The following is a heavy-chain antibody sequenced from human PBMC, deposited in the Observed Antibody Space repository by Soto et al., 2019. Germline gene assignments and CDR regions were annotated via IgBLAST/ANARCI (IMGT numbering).Heavy chain of an antibody. Sequence: QVQLVESGGGVVQPGRSLRLSCAASGFTFSSYAMHWVRQAPGKGLEWVAVISYDGSNKYYADSVKGRFTISRDNSTNTLELHMNSMRAEDTAVYYCARGAAYCGGDCYIIDYWGQGTLVTVSS. J-gene: IGHJ4*02. D-gene: IGHD2-21*02. CDR2: ISYDGSNK. V-gene: IGHV3-30-3*01. CDR3: ARGAAYCGGDCYIIDY. CDR1: GFTFSSYA.